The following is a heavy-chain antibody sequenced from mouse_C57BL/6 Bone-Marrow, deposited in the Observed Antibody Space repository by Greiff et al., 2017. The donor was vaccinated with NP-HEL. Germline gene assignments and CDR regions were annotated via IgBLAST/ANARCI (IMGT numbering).Heavy chain of an antibody. J-gene: IGHJ2*01. D-gene: IGHD1-1*01. CDR1: GFNIKDDY. CDR2: IDPENGDT. V-gene: IGHV14-4*01. Sequence: EVMLVESGAELVRPGASVKLSCTASGFNIKDDYMHWVKQRPEQGLEWIGWIDPENGDTEYASKFQGKATITADTSSNTAYLQLSSLTSEDTAVYYCTTLYYYGSFDYWGQGTTLTVSS. CDR3: TTLYYYGSFDY.